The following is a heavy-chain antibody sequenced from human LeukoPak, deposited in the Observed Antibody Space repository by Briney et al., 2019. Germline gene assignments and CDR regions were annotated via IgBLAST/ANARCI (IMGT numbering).Heavy chain of an antibody. Sequence: PGGSLRLSCAASGFTFSSYAMSWVRQAPGKGLEWVSAISGSGGSTYYADSVKGRFTISRDNSKNTLYLQMNSLRDEDTAVYYCAKGLLWSGYPAYYFDYWGQGTLVTVSS. CDR1: GFTFSSYA. D-gene: IGHD3-3*01. CDR3: AKGLLWSGYPAYYFDY. CDR2: ISGSGGST. J-gene: IGHJ4*02. V-gene: IGHV3-23*01.